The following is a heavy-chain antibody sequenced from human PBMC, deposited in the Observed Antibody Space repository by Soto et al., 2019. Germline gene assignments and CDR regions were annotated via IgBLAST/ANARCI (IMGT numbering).Heavy chain of an antibody. Sequence: QLQLQESGSGLVKPSQTLSLTCAVSGGSISSGGYSWSWIRQPPGKGLEWIGYIYHSGSTYYNPSLKSRVTISVDRSTNQCAQKLSSVTDADTAVYYCARGRDYYASSGSIFDYWGQGTLVTVSS. D-gene: IGHD3-22*01. CDR2: IYHSGST. CDR1: GGSISSGGYS. CDR3: ARGRDYYASSGSIFDY. V-gene: IGHV4-30-2*01. J-gene: IGHJ4*02.